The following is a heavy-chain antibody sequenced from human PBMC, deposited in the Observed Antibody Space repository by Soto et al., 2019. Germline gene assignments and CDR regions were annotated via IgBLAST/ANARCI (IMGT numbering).Heavy chain of an antibody. D-gene: IGHD2-8*02. V-gene: IGHV4-34*01. J-gene: IGHJ4*02. CDR2: INHSGST. CDR1: GGSFSGYY. Sequence: PSETLSLTCAVHGGSFSGYYWTWIRQPPGTGLEWIGEINHSGSTNYNPSLKSRVTISVDTSKNQFSLKLTSVTAADTAVYYCARDKNTGLFDYWSQGTLVTVSS. CDR3: ARDKNTGLFDY.